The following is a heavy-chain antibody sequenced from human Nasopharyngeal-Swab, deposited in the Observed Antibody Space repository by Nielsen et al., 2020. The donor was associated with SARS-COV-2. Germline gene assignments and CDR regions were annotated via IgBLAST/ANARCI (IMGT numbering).Heavy chain of an antibody. Sequence: VSVKVSCKASGYTFTSYGISWVRQAPGQGLEWMGWISAYNGNTNYAQKLQGRVTMTTDTSTSTAYMELRSLRSDDTAVYYCARGRRRYFYYDYVWGSYPVGGYFDYWGQGTLVTVSS. CDR1: GYTFTSYG. V-gene: IGHV1-18*04. CDR2: ISAYNGNT. CDR3: ARGRRRYFYYDYVWGSYPVGGYFDY. J-gene: IGHJ4*02. D-gene: IGHD3-16*02.